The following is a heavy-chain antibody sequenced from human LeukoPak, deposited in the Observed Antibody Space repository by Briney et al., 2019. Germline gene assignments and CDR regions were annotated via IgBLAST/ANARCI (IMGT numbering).Heavy chain of an antibody. V-gene: IGHV4-39*07. CDR2: IFFSGST. D-gene: IGHD3-22*01. CDR1: GGSISSSSYY. J-gene: IGHJ4*02. Sequence: SETLSFTCTVSGGSISSSSYYWGWIRQPPGKGLEWIGSIFFSGSTYYNPSLKSRVTISVDTSKDQFSLKLSSVTAADTAVYYCARGYAYYFDYWGQGTLVTVSS. CDR3: ARGYAYYFDY.